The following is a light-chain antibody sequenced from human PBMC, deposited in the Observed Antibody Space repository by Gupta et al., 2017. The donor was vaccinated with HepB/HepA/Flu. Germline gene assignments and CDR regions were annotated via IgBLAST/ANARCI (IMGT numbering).Light chain of an antibody. J-gene: IGKJ2*01. CDR2: MAS. CDR3: QQANGYYS. CDR1: QNITNW. Sequence: DIQMTQSPSTLSASVGDRVTITCRASQNITNWLGWYQQKPGKAPELLIYMASILQSGVPSRFSGSGSGTEFTLTSRYLEPDDFATYYFQQANGYYSFGQGTKLEIK. V-gene: IGKV1-5*03.